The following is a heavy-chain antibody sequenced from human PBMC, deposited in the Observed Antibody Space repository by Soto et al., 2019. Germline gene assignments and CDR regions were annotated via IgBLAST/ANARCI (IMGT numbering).Heavy chain of an antibody. CDR3: ATVPIYDYSITRLFDY. CDR1: GYTLTELS. J-gene: IGHJ4*02. CDR2: FDPEDGET. Sequence: ASVKVSCKVSGYTLTELSMHWVRQAPGKGLEWMGGFDPEDGETIYAQKFQGRVTMTEDTSTDTAYMELSSLRSEDTAVYYCATVPIYDYSITRLFDYWGQGTLVTVSS. V-gene: IGHV1-24*01. D-gene: IGHD4-4*01.